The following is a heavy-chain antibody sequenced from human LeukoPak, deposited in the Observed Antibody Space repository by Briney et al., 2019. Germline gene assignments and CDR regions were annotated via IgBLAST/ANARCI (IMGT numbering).Heavy chain of an antibody. CDR2: IYSSGST. Sequence: SETLSLTCTVSGGSISSYYWSWIRQPPGKGLEWIGYIYSSGSTNYNPSLKSRITISVDTSKNQFSLKLSSVTAADTAVYYCARGRIAARPNVDYWGQGTLVTVSS. CDR1: GGSISSYY. CDR3: ARGRIAARPNVDY. J-gene: IGHJ4*02. V-gene: IGHV4-59*12. D-gene: IGHD6-6*01.